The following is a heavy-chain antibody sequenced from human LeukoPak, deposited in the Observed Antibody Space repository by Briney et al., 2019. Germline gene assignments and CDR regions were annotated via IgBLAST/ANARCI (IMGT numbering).Heavy chain of an antibody. CDR1: GYTFTGYY. V-gene: IGHV1-2*02. Sequence: ASVKVSCKASGYTFTGYYMHWVRQAPGQGLEWMGWINPNSGGTNYAQKFQGRVTMTRDTSISTAYMELSRLRSDDTAVYYCASYGGRLGLPAAPFDYWGQGTLVTVSS. D-gene: IGHD2-2*01. CDR2: INPNSGGT. CDR3: ASYGGRLGLPAAPFDY. J-gene: IGHJ4*02.